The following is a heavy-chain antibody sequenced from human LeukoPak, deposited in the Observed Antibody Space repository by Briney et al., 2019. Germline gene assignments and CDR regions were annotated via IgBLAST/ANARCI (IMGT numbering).Heavy chain of an antibody. CDR3: AKGYCSSTTCYSRFDY. CDR1: EFTFSSYA. Sequence: GGSLRLSCAASEFTFSSYAMSWVRQAPGKGLEWVSAISGSGGTTYYADSVKGRFTISRDNSKNTLYLQMNSLRAEDTAVYYCAKGYCSSTTCYSRFDYWGQGTLVTVSS. V-gene: IGHV3-23*01. CDR2: ISGSGGTT. J-gene: IGHJ4*02. D-gene: IGHD2-2*01.